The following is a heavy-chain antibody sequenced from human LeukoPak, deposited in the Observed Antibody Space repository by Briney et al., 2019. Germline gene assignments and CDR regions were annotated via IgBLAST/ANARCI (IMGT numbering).Heavy chain of an antibody. CDR1: GGSISSGGYY. V-gene: IGHV4-31*03. J-gene: IGHJ5*02. D-gene: IGHD2-2*01. CDR2: IYYSGST. Sequence: SETLSLTCTVSGGSISSGGYYWSWIRQHPGKGLEWIGYIYYSGSTYYNPSLKSRVTISVDTSKNQFSLKLSSVTAADTAVYYCARGYPDSYDIVVVPAAYNWFDPWGQGTLVTVSS. CDR3: ARGYPDSYDIVVVPAAYNWFDP.